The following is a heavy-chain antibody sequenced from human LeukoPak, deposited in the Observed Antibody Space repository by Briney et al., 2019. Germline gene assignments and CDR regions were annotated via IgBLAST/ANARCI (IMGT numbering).Heavy chain of an antibody. D-gene: IGHD3-10*01. Sequence: GGSLRLSCAASGFTFSGYWMTWVRQAPGKGLERVARINEDGTEKYYMDSVKGRFTISRDNADNSLYLQLNSLRAEDTAVYYCARLWGFDYWGQGTLVTVSS. CDR3: ARLWGFDY. J-gene: IGHJ4*02. CDR1: GFTFSGYW. V-gene: IGHV3-7*01. CDR2: INEDGTEK.